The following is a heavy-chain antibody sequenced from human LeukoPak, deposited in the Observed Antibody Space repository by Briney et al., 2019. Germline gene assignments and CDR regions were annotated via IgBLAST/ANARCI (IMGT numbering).Heavy chain of an antibody. V-gene: IGHV1-2*02. D-gene: IGHD1-1*01. CDR3: ARGLGTAAQTFDP. CDR2: INPNSGGT. CDR1: GYTFTGYY. J-gene: IGHJ5*02. Sequence: ASVKVSCKASGYTFTGYYMHCVRQAPGQGLEWMGWINPNSGGTNYAQQFQGRVTMTRDTSISTAYMELSRLRSDDTAVYYCARGLGTAAQTFDPWGQGTLVTVSS.